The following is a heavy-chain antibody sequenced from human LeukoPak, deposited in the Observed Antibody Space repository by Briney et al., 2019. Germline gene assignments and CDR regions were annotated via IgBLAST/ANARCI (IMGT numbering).Heavy chain of an antibody. V-gene: IGHV4-61*08. CDR3: ARRAPHYYGNWFDP. J-gene: IGHJ5*02. Sequence: SETLSLTCTVSGGSINSGDYYWSWIRQPPGKGLEWIGYIYTSGSTNYNPSLKSRVTISVDTSKNQFSLKLSSVTAADTAVYYCARRAPHYYGNWFDPWGQGTLVTVSS. D-gene: IGHD3-10*01. CDR2: IYTSGST. CDR1: GGSINSGDYY.